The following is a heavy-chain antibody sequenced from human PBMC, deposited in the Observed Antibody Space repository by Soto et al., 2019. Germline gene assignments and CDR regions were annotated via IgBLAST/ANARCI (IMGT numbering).Heavy chain of an antibody. V-gene: IGHV6-1*01. Sequence: TLSLTCAISGDSVSSNSASWNWIRQSPSRGLARLGRTYYRSKWYNDYAVSVKSRITINPDTSKNQFSLQLNSVTPEDTAVYYCARDRRGKAAGTYYYYGMDVWGQGTTVTVSS. J-gene: IGHJ6*02. CDR3: ARDRRGKAAGTYYYYGMDV. CDR1: GDSVSSNSAS. CDR2: TYYRSKWYN. D-gene: IGHD6-13*01.